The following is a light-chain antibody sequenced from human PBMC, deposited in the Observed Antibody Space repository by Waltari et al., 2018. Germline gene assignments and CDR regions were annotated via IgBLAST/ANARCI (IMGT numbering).Light chain of an antibody. CDR2: DVN. Sequence: QSALTQPASVSGSPGQSITISCTGTSSDVGGYNYVSWYPHHPGKAPKIMIYDVNDRPSGVSNRFTGSKSGNTASLTISGLQAEDEADYYCSSYRRSDIVVFGGGTKLTVL. V-gene: IGLV2-14*03. CDR3: SSYRRSDIVV. J-gene: IGLJ2*01. CDR1: SSDVGGYNY.